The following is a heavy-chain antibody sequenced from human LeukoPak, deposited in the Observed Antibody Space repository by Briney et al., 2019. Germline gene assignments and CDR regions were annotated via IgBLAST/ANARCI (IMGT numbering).Heavy chain of an antibody. Sequence: GGSLRLLCAVSVLPFNIYGMHWVRHAPGKALEWVAFIRYDGNNKYYADSVKGRLPTSRHNSKNTLYLQMNSLSCEHTAVYYCARTYGSGSVFDYWGQGTLVTVSS. CDR1: VLPFNIYG. J-gene: IGHJ4*02. V-gene: IGHV3-30*02. CDR2: IRYDGNNK. CDR3: ARTYGSGSVFDY. D-gene: IGHD3-10*01.